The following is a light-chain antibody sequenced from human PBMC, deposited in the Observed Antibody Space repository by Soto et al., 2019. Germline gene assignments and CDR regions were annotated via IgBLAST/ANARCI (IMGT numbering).Light chain of an antibody. CDR3: QQYGANSPWT. J-gene: IGKJ1*01. V-gene: IGKV1-5*03. CDR2: KAS. Sequence: DIQITQSPSTLSASVGDRVSITCRASESISRWLAWYQQKPGKAPKVLIYKASTLQSGVPSRFSGSGSGTEFTLTISSLQTEDFATYYCQQYGANSPWTLGQGTKVEMK. CDR1: ESISRW.